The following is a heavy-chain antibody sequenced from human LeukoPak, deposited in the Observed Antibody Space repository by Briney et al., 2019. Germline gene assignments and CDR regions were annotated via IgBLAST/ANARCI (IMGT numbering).Heavy chain of an antibody. J-gene: IGHJ6*02. CDR1: GGSISSGDYY. CDR3: ARDVGARDYYYYGVDV. CDR2: IYYSGST. Sequence: SETLSLTCTVSGGSISSGDYYWSWIRQPPGKGLEWIGYIYYSGSTYYNPSLKSRLTISVDTSKNQFSLKLNSVTAADTAVYYCARDVGARDYYYYGVDVWGQGTTVTVSS. D-gene: IGHD1-26*01. V-gene: IGHV4-30-4*01.